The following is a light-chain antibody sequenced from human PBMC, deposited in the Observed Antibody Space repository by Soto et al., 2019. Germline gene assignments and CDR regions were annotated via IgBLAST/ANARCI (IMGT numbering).Light chain of an antibody. J-gene: IGKJ2*01. V-gene: IGKV3-15*01. CDR3: QQYGRT. CDR2: GAS. Sequence: EIVITQSPATLSVSPGERAILSCRASQSVSSNLAWYQQKPGQAPRLLILGASTRATGIPARFSGSGSGTEFTLTISSLQSEDFAVYYCQQYGRTFGQGTKVDIK. CDR1: QSVSSN.